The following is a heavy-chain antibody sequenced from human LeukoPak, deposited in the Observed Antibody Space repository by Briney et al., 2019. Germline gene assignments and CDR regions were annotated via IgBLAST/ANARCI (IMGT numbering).Heavy chain of an antibody. CDR1: GDSISSHCWNISSYY. CDR3: ARGAGWYEH. Sequence: SETLSLTCTVSGDSISSHCWNISSYYWSWIRQSPGKGLAWIGLFYYSGNNNYNPSLESRAAISGDTSKNQFSLTLTSVTAEDTAMFYCARGAGWYEHWGQGTLVTVSS. J-gene: IGHJ5*02. V-gene: IGHV4-61*05. D-gene: IGHD6-13*01. CDR2: FYYSGNN.